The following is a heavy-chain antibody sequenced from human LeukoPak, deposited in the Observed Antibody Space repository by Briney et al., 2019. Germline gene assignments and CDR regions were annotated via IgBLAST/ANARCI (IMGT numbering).Heavy chain of an antibody. V-gene: IGHV1-58*02. CDR1: GYTFTSYG. D-gene: IGHD3-10*01. J-gene: IGHJ4*02. CDR3: AAEGGSGSRFDY. CDR2: IVVGSGNT. Sequence: SVKVSCKASGYTFTSYGISWVRQARGQRLEWIGWIVVGSGNTNYAQKFQERVTITRDMSTSTAYMELSSLRSEDTAVYYCAAEGGSGSRFDYWGQGTLVTVSS.